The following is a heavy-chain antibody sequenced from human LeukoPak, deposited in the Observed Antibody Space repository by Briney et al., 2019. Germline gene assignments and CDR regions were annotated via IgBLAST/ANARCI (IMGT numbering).Heavy chain of an antibody. CDR1: GGTFSSYA. D-gene: IGHD2-15*01. J-gene: IGHJ4*02. CDR3: AKQLGYCSDGSCYFPY. V-gene: IGHV1-69*13. Sequence: SVKVSCKASGGTFSSYAISWVRQAPGQGLEWMGGIIPIFGTANYAQKFQGRVTITADESTSTAYMELSSLRSEDTAVYYCAKQLGYCSDGSCYFPYWGQGTLVTVSS. CDR2: IIPIFGTA.